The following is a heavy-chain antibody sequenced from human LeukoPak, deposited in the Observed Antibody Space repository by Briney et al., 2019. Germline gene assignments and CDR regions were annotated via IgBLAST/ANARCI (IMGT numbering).Heavy chain of an antibody. CDR3: ARPYYYDSRIDP. V-gene: IGHV4-30-4*01. CDR1: GDSFSDYF. J-gene: IGHJ5*02. D-gene: IGHD3-22*01. Sequence: SETLSLTCAVYGDSFSDYFWTWIRQPPGKGLEWIAYMYYSGSTYYNPSLKSRVTMSADTSKNQLSLKLSSVTAADTAVYYCARPYYYDSRIDPWGQGILVTVSS. CDR2: MYYSGST.